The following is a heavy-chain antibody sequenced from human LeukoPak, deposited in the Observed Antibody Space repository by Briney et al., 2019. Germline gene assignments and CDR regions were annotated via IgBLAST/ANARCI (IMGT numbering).Heavy chain of an antibody. CDR1: GFTFSTYS. CDR3: ARDHISSSSGWFDP. CDR2: ISSNNRYI. D-gene: IGHD6-6*01. J-gene: IGHJ5*02. Sequence: GGSLRLSCAASGFTFSTYSMNWVRQAPGKGLEWVASISSNNRYIYYADSVKGRFTISRDNAKNSLYLQMNSLRAEGTAMYYCARDHISSSSGWFDPWGQGTLVTVPS. V-gene: IGHV3-21*01.